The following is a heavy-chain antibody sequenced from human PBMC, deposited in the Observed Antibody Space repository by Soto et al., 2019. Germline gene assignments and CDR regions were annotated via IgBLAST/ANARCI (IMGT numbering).Heavy chain of an antibody. CDR3: ARQRGDSRGYSYGPGRGDWFDP. J-gene: IGHJ5*02. CDR1: GGSISSSSYY. CDR2: IYYSGST. D-gene: IGHD5-18*01. Sequence: SETLSLTCTVSGGSISSSSYYWGWIRQPPGKGLEWIGSIYYSGSTYYNPSLKSRVTISVDTSKNQFSLKLSSVTAADTAVYYCARQRGDSRGYSYGPGRGDWFDPWGQGTLVTVS. V-gene: IGHV4-39*01.